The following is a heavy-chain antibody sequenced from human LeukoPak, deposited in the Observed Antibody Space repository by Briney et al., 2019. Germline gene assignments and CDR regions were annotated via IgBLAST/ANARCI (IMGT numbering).Heavy chain of an antibody. CDR2: MYYSGTT. Sequence: SETLSLTCTVSGGSISSSSYYWGWIRQPPGKGLEWIGSMYYSGTTYYNPSLKSRVTISVDTSKNQFSLKLSSVTAADTAVYYCARDPTHYLRYGYFDYWGQGTLVTVSS. J-gene: IGHJ4*02. V-gene: IGHV4-39*02. D-gene: IGHD3-9*01. CDR1: GGSISSSSYY. CDR3: ARDPTHYLRYGYFDY.